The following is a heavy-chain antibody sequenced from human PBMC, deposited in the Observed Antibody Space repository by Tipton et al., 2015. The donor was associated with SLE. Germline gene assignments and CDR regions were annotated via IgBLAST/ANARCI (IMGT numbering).Heavy chain of an antibody. J-gene: IGHJ3*02. Sequence: SLRLSCAASGFTFDDYAMHWVLHAPGKGLEWVSGISWNSGSIGYADSVKGRFTISRDNAKNSLYLQMNSLRAEDTALYYCAKDSTLAVVTGAFDIWGQGKMVTVSS. D-gene: IGHD6-19*01. V-gene: IGHV3-9*01. CDR2: ISWNSGSI. CDR3: AKDSTLAVVTGAFDI. CDR1: GFTFDDYA.